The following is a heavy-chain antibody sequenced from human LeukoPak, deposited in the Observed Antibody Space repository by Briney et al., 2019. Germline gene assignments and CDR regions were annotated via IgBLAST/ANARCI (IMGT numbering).Heavy chain of an antibody. J-gene: IGHJ4*02. Sequence: PGRSLRLSCAASGFIFSGYGMHWVRQAPGKGLEWVALISHDESTKHYADSVKGRFTISRDNSKNTLYLQMNSLRAEDTAVYYCARTQIPDIVVVPAGGLDFWGQGTLVTVSS. CDR2: ISHDESTK. V-gene: IGHV3-30*03. CDR3: ARTQIPDIVVVPAGGLDF. D-gene: IGHD2-2*01. CDR1: GFIFSGYG.